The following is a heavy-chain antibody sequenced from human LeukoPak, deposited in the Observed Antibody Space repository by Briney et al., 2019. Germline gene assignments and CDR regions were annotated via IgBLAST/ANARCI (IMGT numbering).Heavy chain of an antibody. CDR2: ISGIGGST. CDR3: AKGWGYCSSTSCYGTFDY. D-gene: IGHD2-2*01. J-gene: IGHJ4*02. V-gene: IGHV3-23*01. Sequence: AGSMTLSCAASAFSSSSHAMSCVRHAPGEGLEWVSSISGIGGSTYYADSVKGRFTISRDNSKNTLYLQMNSLRAEDTAVYYCAKGWGYCSSTSCYGTFDYWGQGTLVTVSS. CDR1: AFSSSSHA.